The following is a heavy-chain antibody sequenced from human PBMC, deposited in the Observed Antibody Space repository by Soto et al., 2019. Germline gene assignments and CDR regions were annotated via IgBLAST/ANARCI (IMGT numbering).Heavy chain of an antibody. V-gene: IGHV3-74*01. CDR1: GITFSGFW. CDR3: ATVFEP. Sequence: VPLVESGGGSVQPGGSLRLSCVASGITFSGFWMHWVRQVPGKGLEWVARVDSAGSGTSYADSVKGRFTVSRGNAKNALSLQMDSLRVEGTAVYYCATVFEPWGQGIAVTVSS. D-gene: IGHD3-9*01. CDR2: VDSAGSGT. J-gene: IGHJ5*02.